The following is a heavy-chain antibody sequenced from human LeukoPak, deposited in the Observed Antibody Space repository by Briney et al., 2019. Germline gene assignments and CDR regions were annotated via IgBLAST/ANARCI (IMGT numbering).Heavy chain of an antibody. D-gene: IGHD6-13*01. CDR1: GFTFSSFA. CDR2: ISYDESDK. V-gene: IGHV3-30*04. Sequence: GGSLRLSCAASGFTFSSFAMHWVRQAPGKGLEWVAVISYDESDKYYADSVKGRFTISRDNSNNTVYLQMNSLRVGDTALYYCVKHVGSRWSNNRFDPWGQGTLVTVS. J-gene: IGHJ5*02. CDR3: VKHVGSRWSNNRFDP.